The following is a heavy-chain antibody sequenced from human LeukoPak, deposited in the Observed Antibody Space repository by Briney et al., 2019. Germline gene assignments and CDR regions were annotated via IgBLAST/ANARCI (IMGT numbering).Heavy chain of an antibody. CDR3: ARDQGYRYGYGDFDY. J-gene: IGHJ4*02. D-gene: IGHD5-18*01. CDR2: IIPIFGTA. Sequence: SVKVSCKASGGTFRSYAISWVRQAPGQGLEWMGGIIPIFGTANYAQKFQGRVTITADESTSTAYMELSSLRSEDTAVYYYARDQGYRYGYGDFDYWGQGTLVTVSS. V-gene: IGHV1-69*01. CDR1: GGTFRSYA.